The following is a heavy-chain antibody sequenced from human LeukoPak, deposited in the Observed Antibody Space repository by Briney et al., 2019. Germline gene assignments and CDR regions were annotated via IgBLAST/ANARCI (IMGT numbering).Heavy chain of an antibody. V-gene: IGHV4-30-4*01. CDR2: IYYRGST. CDR1: GGSISSGGYY. Sequence: SETLSLTCTVSGGSISSGGYYWSWIRQPPGEGLKWIGYIYYRGSTYYHPSLKSRVTISLDTSKNQFSLKLSSVTAADTAVYYCARVTTVTTSFHFDYWGQGTLVTVSS. CDR3: ARVTTVTTSFHFDY. D-gene: IGHD4-17*01. J-gene: IGHJ4*02.